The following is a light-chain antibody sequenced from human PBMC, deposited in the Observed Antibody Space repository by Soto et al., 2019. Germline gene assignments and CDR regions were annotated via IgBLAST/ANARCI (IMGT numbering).Light chain of an antibody. CDR1: QTIGTS. CDR2: RAS. Sequence: DIQMTQTPSTLSSSVGDRVTITCRASQTIGTSLAWYQQKPGRPPKLLIYRASTLEGGVPSRFIGSGSGTEFTLTISSLQPEDFATYYCQQYLNYCTFGQGTRVDI. J-gene: IGKJ1*01. CDR3: QQYLNYCT. V-gene: IGKV1-5*03.